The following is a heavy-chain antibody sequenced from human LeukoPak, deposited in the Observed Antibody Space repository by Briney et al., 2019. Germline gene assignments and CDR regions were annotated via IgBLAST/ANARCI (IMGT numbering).Heavy chain of an antibody. D-gene: IGHD6-19*01. CDR3: ARERGSSGWCDF. CDR2: IYHSGST. J-gene: IGHJ4*02. Sequence: SETLSLTCTVSGGSISSGGYYWSWIRQPPGQGLEWIGYIYHSGSTYYNPSLKSRVTISVDRSKNQFSLKLSSVTAADTAVYYCARERGSSGWCDFWGQGTLVTVSS. CDR1: GGSISSGGYY. V-gene: IGHV4-30-2*01.